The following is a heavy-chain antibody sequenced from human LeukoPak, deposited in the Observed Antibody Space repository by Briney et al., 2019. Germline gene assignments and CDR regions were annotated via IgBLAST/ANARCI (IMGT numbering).Heavy chain of an antibody. CDR3: ARAPLVVLRFLEWLSIDY. CDR2: ISYDGSNK. D-gene: IGHD3-3*01. Sequence: PGGSLRLSCAASGFTFSSYAMSWVRQAPGKGLEWVAVISYDGSNKYYADSVKGRFTISRDNSKNTLYLQMNSLRAEDTAVYYCARAPLVVLRFLEWLSIDYWGQGTLVTVSS. V-gene: IGHV3-30-3*01. CDR1: GFTFSSYA. J-gene: IGHJ4*02.